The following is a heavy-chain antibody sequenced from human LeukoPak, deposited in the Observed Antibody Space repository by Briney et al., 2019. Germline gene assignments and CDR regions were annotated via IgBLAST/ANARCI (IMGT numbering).Heavy chain of an antibody. CDR2: IYPGDSDT. J-gene: IGHJ4*02. V-gene: IGHV5-51*01. CDR3: ARQGGRYYDSAPFDY. CDR1: GNSFTSYW. Sequence: GESLKISCKSSGNSFTSYWIGWVRQMPGKGLEWMGIIYPGDSDTRYSPSFQGQVTISADKSISTAYLQWSSLKASDTAMYYCARQGGRYYDSAPFDYWGQGTLVTVSS. D-gene: IGHD3-22*01.